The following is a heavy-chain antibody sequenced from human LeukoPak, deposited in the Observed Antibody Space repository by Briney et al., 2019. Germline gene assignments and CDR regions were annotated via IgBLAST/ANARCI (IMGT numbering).Heavy chain of an antibody. D-gene: IGHD3-9*01. CDR1: GGPISNYY. Sequence: PSENLSLTCTVSGGPISNYYWSWIPQPAGKGRVWIVRIYTSGSTNYNPSLKSRVTMTVNPSKNQSSLKLSSMTSAATAVCYCAREILIPGWLFAAFDISGQGKLVTVSS. V-gene: IGHV4-4*07. CDR3: AREILIPGWLFAAFDI. J-gene: IGHJ3*02. CDR2: IYTSGST.